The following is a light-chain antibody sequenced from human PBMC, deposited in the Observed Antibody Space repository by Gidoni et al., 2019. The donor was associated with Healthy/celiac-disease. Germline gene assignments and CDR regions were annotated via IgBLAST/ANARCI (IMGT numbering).Light chain of an antibody. Sequence: EIVITQSPATLSVSPGERATLACRASQSVGSNLAWYQQKPGQAPRLLIYGASTRATGIPARFRGSGSGTEFTLTISSLQSEDFAVYYCQQYNNWPPQYTFGQGTKLEIK. V-gene: IGKV3-15*01. CDR2: GAS. CDR1: QSVGSN. CDR3: QQYNNWPPQYT. J-gene: IGKJ2*01.